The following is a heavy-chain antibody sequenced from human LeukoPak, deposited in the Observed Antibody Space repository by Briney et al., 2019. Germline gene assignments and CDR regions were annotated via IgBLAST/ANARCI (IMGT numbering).Heavy chain of an antibody. J-gene: IGHJ4*02. CDR2: IKSKTDGGTT. CDR3: TTEGAYYYDSSGYAAETDFDY. CDR1: GFTFSSYS. Sequence: GGSLRLSCAASGFTFSSYSMNWVRQAPGKGLEWVGRIKSKTDGGTTDYAAPVKGRFTISRDDSKNTLYLQMNSLKTEDTAVYYCTTEGAYYYDSSGYAAETDFDYWGQGTLVTVSS. V-gene: IGHV3-15*01. D-gene: IGHD3-22*01.